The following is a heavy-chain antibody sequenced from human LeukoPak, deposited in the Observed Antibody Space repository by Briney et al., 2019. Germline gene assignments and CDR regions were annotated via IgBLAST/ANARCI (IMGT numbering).Heavy chain of an antibody. J-gene: IGHJ4*02. CDR3: ARDLGIVGATQPRGIDY. Sequence: ASVKVSCKASGYTFTSYAMHWVRQAPGQRLEWMGWINAGNGNTKYSQKFQGRVTITRDTSASTAYMELSSLRSEDTAVYYCARDLGIVGATQPRGIDYWGQGTLVTVSS. CDR1: GYTFTSYA. V-gene: IGHV1-3*01. D-gene: IGHD1-26*01. CDR2: INAGNGNT.